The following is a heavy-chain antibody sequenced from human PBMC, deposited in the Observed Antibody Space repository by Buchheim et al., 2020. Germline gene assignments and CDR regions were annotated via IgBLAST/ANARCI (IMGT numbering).Heavy chain of an antibody. V-gene: IGHV1-46*03. CDR2: INPSGGST. Sequence: QVQLVQSGAEVKKPGASVKVSCKASGYTFTSYYMHWVRQAPGQGLEWMGIINPSGGSTSYAQKFQGRVTMTRDTSTSTVYMELSSLRSEDTAVYYCARGNVAGYSSGWYVVLPCVYWGQGTL. J-gene: IGHJ4*02. CDR3: ARGNVAGYSSGWYVVLPCVY. D-gene: IGHD6-19*01. CDR1: GYTFTSYY.